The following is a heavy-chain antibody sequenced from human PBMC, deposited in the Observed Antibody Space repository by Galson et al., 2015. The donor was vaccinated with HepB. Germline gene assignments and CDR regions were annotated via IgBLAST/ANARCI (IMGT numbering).Heavy chain of an antibody. V-gene: IGHV3-23*01. CDR1: GFNCYAYT. J-gene: IGHJ3*01. Sequence: SMRLSCEASGFNCYAYTMGWVRQAPGKGLEWVSAILSDGTTYYIDSVRGRFTISRDNSKNTIYLQMNSLRVGDGAIYYCGRRVEGAFDAWGQGTMVTVSS. CDR3: GRRVEGAFDA. CDR2: ILSDGTT.